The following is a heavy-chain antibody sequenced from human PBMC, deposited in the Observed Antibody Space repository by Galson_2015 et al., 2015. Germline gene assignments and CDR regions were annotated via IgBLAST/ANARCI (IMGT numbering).Heavy chain of an antibody. J-gene: IGHJ6*03. V-gene: IGHV6-1*01. CDR3: AREDGSSTWDYFYYYHMDV. Sequence: CAISGDSVSSNSAAWNWIRQSPSRGLEWLGRTYYRSKWYNDYAVSVKSRITINPDTSKNQFSLQLNSVTPEDTAVYYCAREDGSSTWDYFYYYHMDVSVNGTPVPVSS. CDR1: GDSVSSNSAA. CDR2: TYYRSKWYN. D-gene: IGHD6-6*01.